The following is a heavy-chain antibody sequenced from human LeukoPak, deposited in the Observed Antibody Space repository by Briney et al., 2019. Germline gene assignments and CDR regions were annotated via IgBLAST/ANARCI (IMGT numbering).Heavy chain of an antibody. Sequence: GGSLRLSCTASGFTFGDYAMSWVRQAPGKGLEWVGFIRSKAYGGTTEYAASVKGRFTISRGDSKSIAYLQMNSLKTEDTAVYYCTRGVLERLYFDYWGQGTLVTVSS. CDR1: GFTFGDYA. V-gene: IGHV3-49*04. CDR2: IRSKAYGGTT. CDR3: TRGVLERLYFDY. D-gene: IGHD1-1*01. J-gene: IGHJ4*02.